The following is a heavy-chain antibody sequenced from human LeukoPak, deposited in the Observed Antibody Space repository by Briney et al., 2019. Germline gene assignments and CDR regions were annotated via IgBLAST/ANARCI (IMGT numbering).Heavy chain of an antibody. CDR2: INHSGST. CDR1: GGSFSGYY. Sequence: SETLSLTCAVYGGSFSGYYWSWIRQPPGKGLEWIGEINHSGSTNYNPSLKSRVTISVDTSKNQFSLKLSSVTAADTAVYYCARGRDYCYYGMDVWGQGTMVTVSS. J-gene: IGHJ6*02. CDR3: ARGRDYCYYGMDV. V-gene: IGHV4-34*01.